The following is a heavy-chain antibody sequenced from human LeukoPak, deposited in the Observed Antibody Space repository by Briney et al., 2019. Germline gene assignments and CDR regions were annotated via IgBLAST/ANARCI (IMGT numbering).Heavy chain of an antibody. J-gene: IGHJ4*02. CDR1: GFTFSNYD. D-gene: IGHD3-10*01. CDR3: ARRRSGNLDY. Sequence: GGSLGLSCAASGFTFSNYDMNWVRQAPGKGLEWVSYISSSGSTIYYADSVKGRFTISRDNAKNSLYLQMNSLGAEDTAVYYCARRRSGNLDYWGQGTLVTVSP. CDR2: ISSSGSTI. V-gene: IGHV3-48*03.